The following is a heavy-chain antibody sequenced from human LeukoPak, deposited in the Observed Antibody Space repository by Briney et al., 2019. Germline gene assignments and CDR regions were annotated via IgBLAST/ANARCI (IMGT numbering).Heavy chain of an antibody. J-gene: IGHJ5*02. D-gene: IGHD2-2*01. CDR2: INPNSGGT. Sequence: ASVKVSCKASGYTFTGYYMHWVRQAPGQGLEWMGWINPNSGGTNYAQKFQGRVTMTRDTSISTAYMELSRLRSDDTVVYYCARDLGVVVPAAISDWFDPWGQGTLVTVSS. CDR1: GYTFTGYY. CDR3: ARDLGVVVPAAISDWFDP. V-gene: IGHV1-2*02.